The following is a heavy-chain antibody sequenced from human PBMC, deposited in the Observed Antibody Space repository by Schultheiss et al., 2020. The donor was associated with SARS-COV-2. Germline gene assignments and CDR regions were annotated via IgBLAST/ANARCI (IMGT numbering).Heavy chain of an antibody. J-gene: IGHJ3*02. Sequence: GESLKISCAASGFTFSSYSMNWVRQAPGKGLEWVSYISSSSSTIYYADSVKGRFTISRDNAKNSLYLQMNSLRDEDTAVYYCARVQIQLWSGYAFDIWGQGTMVTVSS. D-gene: IGHD5-18*01. V-gene: IGHV3-48*02. CDR3: ARVQIQLWSGYAFDI. CDR1: GFTFSSYS. CDR2: ISSSSSTI.